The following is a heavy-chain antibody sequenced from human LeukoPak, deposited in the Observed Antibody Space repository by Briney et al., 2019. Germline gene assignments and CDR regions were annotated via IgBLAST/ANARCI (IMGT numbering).Heavy chain of an antibody. CDR2: ISSSSSTI. Sequence: GGSLRLSCAASGFTFSSYSMNWVRQAPGKGLEWVSYISSSSSTIYYADSVKGRFTISGDNAKNSLYLQMNSLRDEDTAVYYCARDVLGRSGEQLDYWGQGTLVTVSS. V-gene: IGHV3-48*02. CDR1: GFTFSSYS. J-gene: IGHJ4*02. CDR3: ARDVLGRSGEQLDY. D-gene: IGHD3-3*01.